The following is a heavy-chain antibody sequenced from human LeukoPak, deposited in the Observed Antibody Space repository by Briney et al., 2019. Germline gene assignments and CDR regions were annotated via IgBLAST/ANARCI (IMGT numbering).Heavy chain of an antibody. CDR2: IYPGDSDI. Sequence: GESLKISWKGSGYSFASYWIGWVRQMPGKGLGWMGIIYPGDSDIRYSPSFQGQVTISADKSISTAYLQWSSLKASDTAMYYCTIRYSGTYNDYWGQGTLVTVSS. D-gene: IGHD1-26*01. J-gene: IGHJ4*02. CDR1: GYSFASYW. CDR3: TIRYSGTYNDY. V-gene: IGHV5-51*01.